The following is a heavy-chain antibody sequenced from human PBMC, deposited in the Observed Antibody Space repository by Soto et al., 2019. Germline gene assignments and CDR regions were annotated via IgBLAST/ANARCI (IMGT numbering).Heavy chain of an antibody. D-gene: IGHD6-13*01. V-gene: IGHV4-39*01. CDR1: GGSISSSSYY. CDR2: IYYSGST. Sequence: SETLSLTCTVSGGSISSSSYYWGWIRQPPGKGLEWIGSIYYSGSTYYNPSLKSRVTISVDTSKNQFSLKLSSVTAADTAVYYCAPGTLAAAGTYWFDPWGQGTLVTVSS. CDR3: APGTLAAAGTYWFDP. J-gene: IGHJ5*02.